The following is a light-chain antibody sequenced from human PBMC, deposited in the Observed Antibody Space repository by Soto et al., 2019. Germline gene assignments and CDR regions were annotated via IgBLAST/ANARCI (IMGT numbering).Light chain of an antibody. Sequence: EIVLTQSPGTLSLSPGERATLSCRASQSVSNNYLAWYQQKPGQAPRLLIYGASNRATGIPDRFSGSGSGTDFTLTISRLETEDFAVFYCQQYGTSEIIFGQGTRLETK. CDR2: GAS. CDR3: QQYGTSEII. J-gene: IGKJ5*01. V-gene: IGKV3-20*01. CDR1: QSVSNNY.